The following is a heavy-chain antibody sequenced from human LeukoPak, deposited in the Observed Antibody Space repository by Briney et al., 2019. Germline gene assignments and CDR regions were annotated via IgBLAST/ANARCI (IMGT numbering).Heavy chain of an antibody. J-gene: IGHJ6*02. CDR1: GFIFSNYA. Sequence: GGSLRLSCAASGFIFSNYAMSWVRQVPGRGLEWVSTISSRGDSTYVADSVKGRFTISRDNSNNSLYLQMNTVRAEDTAVYYCARDMVRGVTRPRYYYYGMDVWGQGTTVTVSS. CDR2: ISSRGDST. CDR3: ARDMVRGVTRPRYYYYGMDV. V-gene: IGHV3-23*01. D-gene: IGHD3-10*01.